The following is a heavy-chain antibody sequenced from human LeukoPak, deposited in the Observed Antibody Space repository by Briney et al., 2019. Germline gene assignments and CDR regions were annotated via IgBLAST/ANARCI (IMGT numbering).Heavy chain of an antibody. Sequence: GGSLRLSCAASGFNFRSFWMGWLRQAPGSGLEWVANINQDGSEEHYVGSVQGRFSISRDNAKNSLILQMNSLRVEDTAVYYCARGSSGIAVRGLAWAWFDPWGQGTLAIVSS. J-gene: IGHJ5*02. V-gene: IGHV3-7*03. CDR3: ARGSSGIAVRGLAWAWFDP. CDR1: GFNFRSFW. D-gene: IGHD3-10*01. CDR2: INQDGSEE.